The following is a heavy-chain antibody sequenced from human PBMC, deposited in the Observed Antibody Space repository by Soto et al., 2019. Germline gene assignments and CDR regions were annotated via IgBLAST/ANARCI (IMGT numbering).Heavy chain of an antibody. CDR3: ARGRLGYCSGGSCYRPAEYFQH. J-gene: IGHJ1*01. CDR2: INHSGST. V-gene: IGHV4-34*01. Sequence: QVQLQQWGAGLLKPSETLSLTCAVYGGSFSGYYWSWIRQPPGKGLEWSGEINHSGSTNYNPSLKSRVTISVDTSKNQFSLKLSSVTAADTAVYYCARGRLGYCSGGSCYRPAEYFQHWGQGTLVTVSS. D-gene: IGHD2-15*01. CDR1: GGSFSGYY.